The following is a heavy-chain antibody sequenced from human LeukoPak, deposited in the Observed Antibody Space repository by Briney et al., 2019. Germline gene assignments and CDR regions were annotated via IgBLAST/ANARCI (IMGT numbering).Heavy chain of an antibody. D-gene: IGHD2-2*01. Sequence: SETLSLTCNVSGGYISTYYWSWIRQPPGKGLEWIGYIYYSGSTNYNPSLKSRVTISVDTSKNQFSLKLSSVTAADTAVYYCARRYCSSTSCYCDYWGQGTLVTVSS. CDR1: GGYISTYY. J-gene: IGHJ4*02. CDR2: IYYSGST. CDR3: ARRYCSSTSCYCDY. V-gene: IGHV4-59*01.